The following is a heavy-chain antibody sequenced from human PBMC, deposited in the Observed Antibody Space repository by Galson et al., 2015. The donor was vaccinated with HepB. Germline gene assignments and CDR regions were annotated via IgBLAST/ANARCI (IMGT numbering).Heavy chain of an antibody. D-gene: IGHD6-13*01. J-gene: IGHJ4*02. CDR2: ISWNSGSI. CDR3: AKDSSAHLIAAAGTNYFDY. CDR1: GFTFDDYA. V-gene: IGHV3-9*01. Sequence: SLRLSCAASGFTFDDYAMHWVRQAPGKGLEWVSGISWNSGSIGYADSVKGRFTISRDNAKNSLYLQMNSLRAEDTALYYCAKDSSAHLIAAAGTNYFDYWGQGTLVTVSS.